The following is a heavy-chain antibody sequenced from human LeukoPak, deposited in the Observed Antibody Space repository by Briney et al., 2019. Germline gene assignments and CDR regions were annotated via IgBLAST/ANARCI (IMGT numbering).Heavy chain of an antibody. V-gene: IGHV4-39*01. J-gene: IGHJ4*02. CDR1: GGSISSSRYY. Sequence: SETLSLTCTVPGGSISSSRYYWGWIRQPPGKGLEWIGSIYYTGSTYYNPSLRSRVSISVDTSKNQFTLKLSSVTAADTAVYYCARRGVVATPDANFWGQGTLVTVSS. D-gene: IGHD5-12*01. CDR2: IYYTGST. CDR3: ARRGVVATPDANF.